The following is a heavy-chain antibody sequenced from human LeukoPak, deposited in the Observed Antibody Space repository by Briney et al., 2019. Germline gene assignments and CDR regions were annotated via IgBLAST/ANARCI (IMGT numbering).Heavy chain of an antibody. J-gene: IGHJ5*02. CDR3: AVTAYYYGSGANWFDP. D-gene: IGHD3-10*01. V-gene: IGHV4-30-2*01. Sequence: SETLSLTCAVSGGSVSSGGYSWSWIRQPPGKGLEWIGYIYHSGNTYYNPSLKSRVTISVDRSKNQFSLKLSSVTAADTAVYYCAVTAYYYGSGANWFDPWGQGTLVTVSS. CDR2: IYHSGNT. CDR1: GGSVSSGGYS.